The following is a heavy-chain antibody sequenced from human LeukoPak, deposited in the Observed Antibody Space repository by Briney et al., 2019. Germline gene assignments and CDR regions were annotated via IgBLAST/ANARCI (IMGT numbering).Heavy chain of an antibody. CDR1: GFTFSSYE. J-gene: IGHJ4*02. CDR2: ISSSGSTI. D-gene: IGHD4-17*01. V-gene: IGHV3-48*03. CDR3: AREATVTTSLDY. Sequence: GGSLRLSCAASGFTFSSYEMNWVRHAPGKGLECVSYISSSGSTIYYADSVNGRFTISRDNAKNSLYLQMNSLRAEDTAVYYCAREATVTTSLDYWGQGTLVTVFS.